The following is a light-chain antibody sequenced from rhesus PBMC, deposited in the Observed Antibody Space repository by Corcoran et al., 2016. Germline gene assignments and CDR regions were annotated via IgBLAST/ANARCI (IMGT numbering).Light chain of an antibody. J-gene: IGKJ2*01. CDR3: LQHSNWPYS. CDR2: GSS. Sequence: EIVMTQSPATLSPSPGERAALSCRASQRVSSSLAWYQQKPGQAPRRLIYGSSSRATGNPDRFSGSGSGTDFTLTISSLEPEDVAVYYCLQHSNWPYSFGQGTKVEIK. CDR1: QRVSSS. V-gene: IGKV3-24*01.